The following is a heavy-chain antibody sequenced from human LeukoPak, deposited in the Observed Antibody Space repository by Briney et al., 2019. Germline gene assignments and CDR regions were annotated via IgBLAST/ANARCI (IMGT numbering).Heavy chain of an antibody. V-gene: IGHV1-69*06. J-gene: IGHJ4*02. CDR3: ARDHGWVGAVAGYFDY. D-gene: IGHD6-19*01. CDR2: IIPIFGTA. CDR1: GATFSSYA. Sequence: ASVKVSCYASGATFSSYAISWVRQAPGQGLELMGRIIPIFGTANYAQKCQGRVTITADKSTSTAYMELSSLRSEDTAVYYCARDHGWVGAVAGYFDYRGQGSLATVCS.